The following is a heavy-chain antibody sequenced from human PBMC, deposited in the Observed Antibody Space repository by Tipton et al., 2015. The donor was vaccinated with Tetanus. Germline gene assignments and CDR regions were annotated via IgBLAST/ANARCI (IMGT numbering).Heavy chain of an antibody. J-gene: IGHJ3*02. CDR3: AREGAPRAFDI. V-gene: IGHV4-31*03. CDR1: GDFISSGGNY. Sequence: TLSLTCSVSGDFISSGGNYCGWIRQHPGKGLEWIGIIHYSGSTFYNPSLKSRVTISVDTSKNQFSLKLNSVTAADTAVYYCAREGAPRAFDIWGQGTMVTVSS. CDR2: IHYSGST.